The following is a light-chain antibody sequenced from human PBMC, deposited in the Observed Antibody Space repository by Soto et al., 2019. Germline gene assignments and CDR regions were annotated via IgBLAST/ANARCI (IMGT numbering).Light chain of an antibody. CDR2: AAS. J-gene: IGKJ3*01. V-gene: IGKV1-39*01. Sequence: DIQMTQSPSSLSAFVGDRVTITCRASQSISSYLNWYQQKPGKAPKLLIYAASSLQSGVPSRFSGSGSGTDFTLTISSLQPEDFALYYCHQYGNWPPTFGPGTKVDVK. CDR3: HQYGNWPPT. CDR1: QSISSY.